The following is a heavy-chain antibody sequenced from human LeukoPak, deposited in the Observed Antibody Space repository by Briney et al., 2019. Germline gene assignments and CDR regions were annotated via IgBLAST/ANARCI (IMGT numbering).Heavy chain of an antibody. CDR2: IYPGDSYT. J-gene: IGHJ4*02. Sequence: GESLKISCKGSGYSFTSSWIGWVRQMPGKGLEWMGIIYPGDSYTRYSPSFQGQVTISADKSISTAYLQWSSLKASDTAMYYCARLTDYYDSSGYYGYWGQGTLVTVSS. CDR3: ARLTDYYDSSGYYGY. V-gene: IGHV5-51*01. CDR1: GYSFTSSW. D-gene: IGHD3-22*01.